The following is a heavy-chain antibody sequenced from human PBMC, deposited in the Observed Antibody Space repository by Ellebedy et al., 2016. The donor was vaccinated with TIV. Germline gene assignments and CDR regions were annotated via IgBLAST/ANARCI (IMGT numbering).Heavy chain of an antibody. CDR1: GYSISSGSY. D-gene: IGHD1-1*01. J-gene: IGHJ4*02. V-gene: IGHV4-38-2*02. CDR2: IHHTGIT. CDR3: ARDLAYLVQDY. Sequence: MPSETLSLTCTVSGYSISSGSYWGWIRQPPGRGLEWIGSIHHTGITYYNPSLRSRVTISVDTSKNQFALKLSSVTAADTAVYYCARDLAYLVQDYWGLGTLVTVSS.